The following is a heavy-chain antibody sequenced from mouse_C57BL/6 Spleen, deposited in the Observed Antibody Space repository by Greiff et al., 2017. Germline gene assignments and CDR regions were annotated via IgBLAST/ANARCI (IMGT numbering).Heavy chain of an antibody. D-gene: IGHD1-1*01. CDR2: INPNYGTT. V-gene: IGHV1-39*01. J-gene: IGHJ1*03. Sequence: VQLKQSGPELVKPGASVKISCKASGYSFTDYNMNWVKQSNGKSLEWIGVINPNYGTTSYNQKFKGKATLNVDQSSSTASMQLNSLTSEDTAVYSWAKSRISARRWYFDVWGTGTTLTVSS. CDR3: AKSRISARRWYFDV. CDR1: GYSFTDYN.